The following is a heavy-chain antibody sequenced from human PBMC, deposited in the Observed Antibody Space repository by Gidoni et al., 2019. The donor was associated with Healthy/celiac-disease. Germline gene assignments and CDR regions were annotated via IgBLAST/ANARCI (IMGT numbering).Heavy chain of an antibody. CDR3: ARHKGYSSGWPPFPTGYFAY. J-gene: IGHJ4*02. CDR1: GGSISSSSYY. Sequence: QLQLQESGPGLVKPSETLSLTCTVSGGSISSSSYYWGWIRQPPGKGLVWIGSIYYSGSTYYNPSLKSRVTISVDTSKNQFSLKLSSVTAADTAVYYCARHKGYSSGWPPFPTGYFAYWGQGTLVTVSS. CDR2: IYYSGST. V-gene: IGHV4-39*01. D-gene: IGHD6-19*01.